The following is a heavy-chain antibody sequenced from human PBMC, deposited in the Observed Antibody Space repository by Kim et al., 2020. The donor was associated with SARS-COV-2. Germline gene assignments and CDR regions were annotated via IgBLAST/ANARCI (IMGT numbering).Heavy chain of an antibody. CDR3: AKNRNGVATCLDY. CDR2: TTNGGANT. D-gene: IGHD3-3*01. CDR1: GLPFSSYA. Sequence: GGSLRLSCAASGLPFSSYAMSWVRQAPGKGLEWISATTNGGANTYYADSVRGRFTISRDNSKNMLFLRMNSLRAEDTAVYYCAKNRNGVATCLDYWGQGTLVTVSS. J-gene: IGHJ4*02. V-gene: IGHV3-23*01.